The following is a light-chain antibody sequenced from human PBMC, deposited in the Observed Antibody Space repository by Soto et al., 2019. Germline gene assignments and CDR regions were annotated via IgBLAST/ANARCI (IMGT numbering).Light chain of an antibody. CDR1: QTIGAY. J-gene: IGKJ4*01. CDR2: DAS. Sequence: IEVTQSPSSLAASLGDRVTITFRASQTIGAYVNWYRQKSGAAPELLIYDASTLQSGVPSRFSGSGSGADFTLTFSSLQPEDFATYYCQQSYSNPLTFGGGTKVDIK. V-gene: IGKV1-39*01. CDR3: QQSYSNPLT.